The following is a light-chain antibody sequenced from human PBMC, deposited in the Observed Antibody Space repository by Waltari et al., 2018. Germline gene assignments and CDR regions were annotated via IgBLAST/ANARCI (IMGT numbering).Light chain of an antibody. CDR2: DVS. Sequence: QSALTQPASVSGSPGQSITLSCTGTSSDVGTYNYVSWYQQFPGKAPKHVIYDVSDRPSGISTRFSGSKSGNTASLTISGLQAEDEAVYYCSSYLSSSTLERIFGGGTKLTVL. V-gene: IGLV2-14*03. CDR1: SSDVGTYNY. CDR3: SSYLSSSTLERI. J-gene: IGLJ2*01.